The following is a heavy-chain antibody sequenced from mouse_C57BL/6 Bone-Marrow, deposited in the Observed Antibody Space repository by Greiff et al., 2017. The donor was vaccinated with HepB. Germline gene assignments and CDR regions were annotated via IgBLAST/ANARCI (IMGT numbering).Heavy chain of an antibody. D-gene: IGHD2-2*01. Sequence: VQLQQPGAELVMPGASVKLSCKASGYTFTSYWIHWVKQRPGQGLEWIGEIDPSDSYTNYNQKFKGKSTLTVDKSSSTAYMQLSSLTSEDSAVYYCASWGYYWYFDVWGTGTTVTVSS. J-gene: IGHJ1*03. CDR3: ASWGYYWYFDV. V-gene: IGHV1-69*01. CDR2: IDPSDSYT. CDR1: GYTFTSYW.